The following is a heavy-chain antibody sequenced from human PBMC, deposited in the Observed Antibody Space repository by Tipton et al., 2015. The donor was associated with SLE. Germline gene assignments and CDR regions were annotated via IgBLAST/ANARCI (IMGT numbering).Heavy chain of an antibody. CDR2: IYYSGST. Sequence: TLSLTCTVSGGSISSGGYYWSWIRQHPGKGLEWIGYIYYSGSTYYNPSLKSRVTLSVDTSKNQFSLKLSSVTAADTAVYYCARSRGGASRAFDYWGQGTLVIVSS. D-gene: IGHD3-16*01. CDR3: ARSRGGASRAFDY. J-gene: IGHJ4*02. CDR1: GGSISSGGYY. V-gene: IGHV4-31*03.